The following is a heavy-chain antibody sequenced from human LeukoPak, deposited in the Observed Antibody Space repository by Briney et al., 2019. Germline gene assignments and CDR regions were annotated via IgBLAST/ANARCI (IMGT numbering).Heavy chain of an antibody. V-gene: IGHV1-46*01. Sequence: ALVKVSCKASGYTFTSYYIHWVRQAPGQGLEWMGIIYPGGGSTSYAQKFQGRVTMTRDMSTSTVYMELSSLRSEDTAVYYCARDNDFDYWGQGTLVTVSS. J-gene: IGHJ4*02. D-gene: IGHD2-8*01. CDR3: ARDNDFDY. CDR1: GYTFTSYY. CDR2: IYPGGGST.